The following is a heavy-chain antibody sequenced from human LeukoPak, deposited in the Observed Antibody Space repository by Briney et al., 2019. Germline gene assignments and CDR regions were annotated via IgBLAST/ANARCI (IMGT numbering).Heavy chain of an antibody. J-gene: IGHJ1*01. Sequence: PGGSLRLSCSASGFSFSDYDMNWVRRAPGKGLEWVSAISGRSSHVYYGESVKGRFTISRDNAKNSLYLQLDSLGVEDTAVYYCGRAFPPLRTSSAGDLWGQGTLVTVSS. D-gene: IGHD3-16*01. CDR1: GFSFSDYD. CDR2: ISGRSSHV. CDR3: GRAFPPLRTSSAGDL. V-gene: IGHV3-21*01.